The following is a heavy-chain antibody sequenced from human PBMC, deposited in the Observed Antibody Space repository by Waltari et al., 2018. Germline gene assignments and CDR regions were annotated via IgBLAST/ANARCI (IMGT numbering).Heavy chain of an antibody. V-gene: IGHV3-23*04. CDR3: ARDLRVVVTATSYYYGMDV. CDR1: GFTFSSYA. J-gene: IGHJ6*02. Sequence: EVQLVESGGGLVQPGGSLRLSCAASGFTFSSYAMSWVRQAPGKGLEWVSAISGSGGSPYSADSVKGRFTISRDNSKNTLYLQMNSLRAEDTAVYYCARDLRVVVTATSYYYGMDVWGQGTTVTVSS. D-gene: IGHD2-21*02. CDR2: ISGSGGSP.